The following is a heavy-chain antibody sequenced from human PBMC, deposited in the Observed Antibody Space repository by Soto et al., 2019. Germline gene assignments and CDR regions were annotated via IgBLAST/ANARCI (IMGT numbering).Heavy chain of an antibody. V-gene: IGHV3-48*02. CDR2: ISTNSSTT. D-gene: IGHD3-10*01. CDR1: GFTFGSYW. CDR3: ARDRYGYYYYGMDV. J-gene: IGHJ6*02. Sequence: HPGGSLRLSCAASGFTFGSYWMHWVRQAPGKGLKWVSHISTNSSTTYYADSVKGRFTISRDNAKNSLYLQMNSLRDEDTAVYYCARDRYGYYYYGMDVWGQGTTVTVSS.